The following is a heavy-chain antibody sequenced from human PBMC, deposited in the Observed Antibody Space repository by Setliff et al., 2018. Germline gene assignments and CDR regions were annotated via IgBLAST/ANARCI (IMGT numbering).Heavy chain of an antibody. Sequence: LRLSCAASGFTFSSYSMNWVRQAPGKGLEWVSSISSSGRYLYYADSVKGRFTISRDNAQNSLYLQMNRLRAEDTAVYYCARAGGGLPDSWGQGTLVTVSS. V-gene: IGHV3-21*06. CDR1: GFTFSSYS. CDR3: ARAGGGLPDS. D-gene: IGHD3-10*01. J-gene: IGHJ4*02. CDR2: ISSSGRYL.